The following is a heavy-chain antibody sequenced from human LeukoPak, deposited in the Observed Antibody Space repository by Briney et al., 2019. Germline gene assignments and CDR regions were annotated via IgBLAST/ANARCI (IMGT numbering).Heavy chain of an antibody. CDR1: RDSLDNLY. J-gene: IGHJ4*02. CDR3: ARSFGWYALDV. V-gene: IGHV4-34*01. CDR2: VKVGGDT. D-gene: IGHD6-19*01. Sequence: SETLSLTCAVYRDSLDNLYWSWVRQSPGKGLEWIGEVKVGGDTKYNPSLKSRVTMAADTSRNQFSLRLTFVTAADTAIYYCARSFGWYALDVWGQGALVTVSS.